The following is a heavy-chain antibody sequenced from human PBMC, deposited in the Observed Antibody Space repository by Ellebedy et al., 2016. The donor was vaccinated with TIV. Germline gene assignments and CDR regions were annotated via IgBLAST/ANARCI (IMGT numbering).Heavy chain of an antibody. CDR3: SRDWNDIKYYYYGMDV. Sequence: GESLKISCTASGFTFGDYSMNWFRQAPGKGLEWVGCIRNKASGGTTDYAASVEGRFTISRDDSNIIAYLQMNSLRTEDTAVYYCSRDWNDIKYYYYGMDVWGQGTTVTVSS. D-gene: IGHD1-1*01. J-gene: IGHJ6*02. CDR2: IRNKASGGTT. V-gene: IGHV3-49*03. CDR1: GFTFGDYS.